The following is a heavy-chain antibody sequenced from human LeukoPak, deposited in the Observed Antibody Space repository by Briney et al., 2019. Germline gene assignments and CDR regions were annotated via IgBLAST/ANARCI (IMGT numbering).Heavy chain of an antibody. CDR3: ARGLVEMATIYFDY. CDR1: GFTFSSYA. D-gene: IGHD5-24*01. V-gene: IGHV3-53*01. CDR2: IYSAGST. J-gene: IGHJ4*02. Sequence: GGSLRLSCAASGFTFSSYAMSWVRQAPGEGLEWVSVIYSAGSTYYADSVKGRFTISRDNSKNTLFLQMNSLRAEDTAVYYCARGLVEMATIYFDYWGQGTLVTVSS.